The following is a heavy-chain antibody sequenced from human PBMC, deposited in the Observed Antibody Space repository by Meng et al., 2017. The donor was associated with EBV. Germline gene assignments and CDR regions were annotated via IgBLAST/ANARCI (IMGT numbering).Heavy chain of an antibody. Sequence: FTVSGPPLVKPTPTITLTCTFSGFSLSTSGVGVGWIHQPQGKALEWLALIYWDDDKRYSPSLKSRLTITKDTYKNQVVLTMTNMDPVATATYYCARGGLRGFDYWGQGTLVTVSS. CDR1: GFSLSTSGVG. CDR3: ARGGLRGFDY. CDR2: IYWDDDK. J-gene: IGHJ4*02. V-gene: IGHV2-5*02. D-gene: IGHD4-17*01.